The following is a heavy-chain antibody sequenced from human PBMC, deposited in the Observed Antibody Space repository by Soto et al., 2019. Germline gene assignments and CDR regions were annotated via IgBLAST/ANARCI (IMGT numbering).Heavy chain of an antibody. V-gene: IGHV4-31*03. CDR1: GGSISSGGYY. D-gene: IGHD3-16*02. CDR2: IFYSGST. Sequence: KPSEALSLTCTVSGGSISSGGYYWSWIRQHPGKGLEWIGYIFYSGSTYYNPSLKSRVTISVDTSNNQFSLKLTSVTAADTAVYYCARTTVMIAFGGVIAPLRTDYWGQGTLVTVSS. J-gene: IGHJ4*02. CDR3: ARTTVMIAFGGVIAPLRTDY.